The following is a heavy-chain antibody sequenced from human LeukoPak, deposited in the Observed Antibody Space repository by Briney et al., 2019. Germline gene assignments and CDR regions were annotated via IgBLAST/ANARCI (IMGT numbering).Heavy chain of an antibody. V-gene: IGHV3-23*01. CDR1: GFTFSSYA. Sequence: GRSLRLSCAASGFTFSSYAMHWVRQAPGKGLEWVSAITGSDGTTYYADSVKGRFTISRDNSKNTLYLQMNSLRVEDTAVYYCAQWGDYDILTGYYVSDYWGQGTLVTVSS. CDR3: AQWGDYDILTGYYVSDY. CDR2: ITGSDGTT. D-gene: IGHD3-9*01. J-gene: IGHJ4*02.